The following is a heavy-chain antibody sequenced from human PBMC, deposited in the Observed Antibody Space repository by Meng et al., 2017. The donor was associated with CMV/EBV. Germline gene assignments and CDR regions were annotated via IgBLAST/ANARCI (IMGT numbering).Heavy chain of an antibody. V-gene: IGHV3-53*01. D-gene: IGHD2-2*01. Sequence: GESLKISCAASGFTVSSHYMSWVRQAPGKGLEWVSVIYSGGSTYYADSVKGRFTISRDNSKNTLYLQMNSLRAEDTAVYYCAKDSEYLRGFIDYWGQGTLVTVSS. CDR2: IYSGGST. J-gene: IGHJ4*02. CDR1: GFTVSSHY. CDR3: AKDSEYLRGFIDY.